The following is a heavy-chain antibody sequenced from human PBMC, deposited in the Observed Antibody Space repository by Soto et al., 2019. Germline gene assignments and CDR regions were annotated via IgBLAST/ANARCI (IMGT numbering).Heavy chain of an antibody. Sequence: EVQLVESGGDLVQPGRSLRLSCSASGFTFNNYAMHWVRQAPGKGLEWVSGISWEGGSIGYADSVKGRFTISRDNDKNSLYLEMNSLRSEDTALYYCAKDHDEDFGYDLDYFNYWGQGTLVTVSS. V-gene: IGHV3-9*01. CDR3: AKDHDEDFGYDLDYFNY. CDR1: GFTFNNYA. J-gene: IGHJ4*02. D-gene: IGHD5-12*01. CDR2: ISWEGGSI.